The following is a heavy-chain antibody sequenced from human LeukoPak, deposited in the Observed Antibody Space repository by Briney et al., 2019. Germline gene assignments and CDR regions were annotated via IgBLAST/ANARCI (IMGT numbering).Heavy chain of an antibody. J-gene: IGHJ5*02. CDR2: IRSKAYGGTT. CDR3: TRDYCCCGSCYSGFHP. V-gene: IGHV3-49*04. Sequence: GGSLRLSCTASGFTFGDYAMSWVRQAPGKGLEWVGFIRSKAYGGTTEYAASVKGRFTISRDDSKSIAYLQMNSLKTEDTAVYYCTRDYCCCGSCYSGFHPWGQGTLVTGSS. CDR1: GFTFGDYA. D-gene: IGHD2-15*01.